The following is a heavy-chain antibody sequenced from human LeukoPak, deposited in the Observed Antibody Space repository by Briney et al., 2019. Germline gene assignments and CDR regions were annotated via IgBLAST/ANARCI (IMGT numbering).Heavy chain of an antibody. Sequence: SGGSLRLSCAASGFTFSSYAMNWVRQAPGKGLEWVSGISGSGGSTYYADSVKGRFTISRDNAKNSLYLQMNSLRAEDTALYYCAKASPTYSFGSFDYWGQGTLVTVSS. D-gene: IGHD5-18*01. V-gene: IGHV3-23*01. CDR1: GFTFSSYA. CDR3: AKASPTYSFGSFDY. CDR2: ISGSGGST. J-gene: IGHJ4*02.